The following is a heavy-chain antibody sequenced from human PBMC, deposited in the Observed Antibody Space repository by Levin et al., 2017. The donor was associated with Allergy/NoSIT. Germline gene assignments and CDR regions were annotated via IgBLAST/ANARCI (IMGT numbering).Heavy chain of an antibody. CDR1: GFSLSTRGVS. V-gene: IGHV2-5*02. Sequence: SGPTLVKPTQTLTLTCTFSGFSLSTRGVSVGWIRQPPGKALEWLALIYWDDDQRYSPSLKSRLTITKDTSKNQVVLTMTNMDPVDTATYYCVHWPAYYGSGSQDYWGQGTLVTVSS. J-gene: IGHJ4*02. D-gene: IGHD3-10*01. CDR2: IYWDDDQ. CDR3: VHWPAYYGSGSQDY.